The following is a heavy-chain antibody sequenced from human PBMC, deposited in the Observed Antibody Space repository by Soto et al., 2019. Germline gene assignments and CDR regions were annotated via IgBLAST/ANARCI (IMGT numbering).Heavy chain of an antibody. Sequence: GGSLRLSCAASGFTFSDYYMSWIRQSPGKGLEWVSYISGGGGSTISYADPVKGRFTISRDNAQNSLYLQMNSLRAEDTAVYYCARRGEKAGFDIWGQGTMVTVSS. CDR3: ARRGEKAGFDI. D-gene: IGHD3-10*01. CDR2: ISGGGGSTI. J-gene: IGHJ3*02. CDR1: GFTFSDYY. V-gene: IGHV3-11*01.